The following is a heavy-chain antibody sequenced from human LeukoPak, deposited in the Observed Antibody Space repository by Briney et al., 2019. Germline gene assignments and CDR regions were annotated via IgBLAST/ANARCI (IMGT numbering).Heavy chain of an antibody. J-gene: IGHJ5*02. CDR1: GFTFSSYG. V-gene: IGHV3-30*18. CDR3: AKDTSYCSGGSCYSNWFDP. D-gene: IGHD2-15*01. Sequence: GGSLRLSCVASGFTFSSYGMHWVRQAPGKGLEWVAVISYDGSNKYYADSVKGRFTISRDNSKNTLYLQMNSLRAEDTAVYYCAKDTSYCSGGSCYSNWFDPWGQGTLVTVSS. CDR2: ISYDGSNK.